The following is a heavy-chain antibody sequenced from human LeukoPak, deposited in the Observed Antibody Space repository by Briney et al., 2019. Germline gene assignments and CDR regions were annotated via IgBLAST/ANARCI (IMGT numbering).Heavy chain of an antibody. CDR3: ARVSGYENFDY. Sequence: SETLSLTCTFSGGSISSYYWSWIRQPPGKGLEWIGYIYYSGSTNYNPSLKSRVTISVDTSKNQFSLKLSSVTAADTAVYYCARVSGYENFDYWGQGTLVTVSS. CDR1: GGSISSYY. J-gene: IGHJ4*02. V-gene: IGHV4-59*01. D-gene: IGHD5-12*01. CDR2: IYYSGST.